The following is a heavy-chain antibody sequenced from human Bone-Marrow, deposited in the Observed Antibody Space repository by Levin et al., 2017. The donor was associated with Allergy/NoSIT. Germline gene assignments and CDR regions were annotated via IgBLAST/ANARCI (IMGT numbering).Heavy chain of an antibody. V-gene: IGHV5-51*01. CDR3: ASKGGSSGNAFDI. Sequence: GESLKISCKDSGYNFAHYWIGWVRQMPGKGLEWMGIIYPDDSDTRYSPSFQGQVTISADKSINTAYLQWSSLKASDTAMYYCASKGGSSGNAFDIWGQGTMVTVSS. D-gene: IGHD6-25*01. CDR2: IYPDDSDT. J-gene: IGHJ3*02. CDR1: GYNFAHYW.